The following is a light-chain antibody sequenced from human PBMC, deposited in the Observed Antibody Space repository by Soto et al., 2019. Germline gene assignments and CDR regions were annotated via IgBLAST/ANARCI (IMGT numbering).Light chain of an antibody. J-gene: IGKJ1*01. CDR2: SAP. CDR1: QTVTGNY. V-gene: IGKV3D-20*02. CDR3: QQRNGWPRT. Sequence: SSQSSGTVSLYPGDRATLYCRASQTVTGNYLAWYHQKPGQAPRLLIHSAPSRATGIPDRFSASGTGTDFTLTISSLEPEDFAVYYCQQRNGWPRTFGQGT.